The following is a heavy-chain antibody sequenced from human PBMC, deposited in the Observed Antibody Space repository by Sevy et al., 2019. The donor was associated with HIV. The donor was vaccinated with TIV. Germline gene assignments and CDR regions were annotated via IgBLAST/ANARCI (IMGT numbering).Heavy chain of an antibody. V-gene: IGHV3-15*01. CDR1: GFTFSNAW. Sequence: GGSLRLSCAASGFTFSNAWMSWVRQAPGKGLEWVGRIKSKNDGGTTDYAAPVKGRLTISRDDSKTTLYLQMNRLKTEDTGVYYCTTEYYYDSSGYYGAFDIWGQEMMVTISS. CDR3: TTEYYYDSSGYYGAFDI. D-gene: IGHD3-22*01. CDR2: IKSKNDGGTT. J-gene: IGHJ3*02.